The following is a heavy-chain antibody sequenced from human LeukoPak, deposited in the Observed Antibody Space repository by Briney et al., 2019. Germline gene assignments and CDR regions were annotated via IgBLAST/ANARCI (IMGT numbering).Heavy chain of an antibody. CDR2: IYYSGST. CDR3: ARDTGVRPRVAHFDY. D-gene: IGHD1-14*01. V-gene: IGHV4-39*02. J-gene: IGHJ4*02. Sequence: SETLSLTCSVSGGSISSSSYYWGWIRQPPGKGLEWIGSIYYSGSTYYNSSFKSRVTISVDTSKIHFSLKLSSVTPEDTAVYYCARDTGVRPRVAHFDYWGQGTLVTVSS. CDR1: GGSISSSSYY.